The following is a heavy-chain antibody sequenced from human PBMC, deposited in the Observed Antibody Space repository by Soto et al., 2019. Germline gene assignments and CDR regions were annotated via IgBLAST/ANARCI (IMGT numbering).Heavy chain of an antibody. V-gene: IGHV1-3*01. Sequence: QVQLVQSGAEVKQPGASASVSCKASGYNFTTYVIHWLRQAPGPGPEWMGWINCGSGNTVYSQKFQGRVTFTRDTSARTAYMDLNSLSSGDTAVYYCAWGYTSGWTFDFWGRGTLVTVSS. CDR2: INCGSGNT. J-gene: IGHJ4*02. D-gene: IGHD6-19*01. CDR3: AWGYTSGWTFDF. CDR1: GYNFTTYV.